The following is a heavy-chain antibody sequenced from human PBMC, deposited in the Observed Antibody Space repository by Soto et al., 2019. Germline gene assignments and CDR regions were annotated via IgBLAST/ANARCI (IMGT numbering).Heavy chain of an antibody. CDR2: ISGSGGST. V-gene: IGHV3-23*01. J-gene: IGHJ4*02. Sequence: GGSLSLSCAASGFTFSSYAMSWVRQAPGKGLEWVSAISGSGGSTYYADSVKGRFTISRDNSKNTLYLQMNSLRAEDTAVYYCAKAKRITMIVVVISAIDYWGQGTLVTVSS. D-gene: IGHD3-22*01. CDR1: GFTFSSYA. CDR3: AKAKRITMIVVVISAIDY.